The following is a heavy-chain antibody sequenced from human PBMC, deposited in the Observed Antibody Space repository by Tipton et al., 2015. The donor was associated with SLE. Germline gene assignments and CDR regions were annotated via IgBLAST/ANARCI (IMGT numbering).Heavy chain of an antibody. D-gene: IGHD4-23*01. V-gene: IGHV4-39*01. J-gene: IGHJ5*02. CDR1: GGSISTSSYY. CDR2: MDYSGNT. Sequence: TLSLTCTVSGGSISTSSYYWGWIRQPPGKGLEWLGTMDYSGNTYYNPSLKSRVTISVDLAKNQYSLNLSSVTAADTAVFYCARLLRWRKWFDTWGQGTLVTVSS. CDR3: ARLLRWRKWFDT.